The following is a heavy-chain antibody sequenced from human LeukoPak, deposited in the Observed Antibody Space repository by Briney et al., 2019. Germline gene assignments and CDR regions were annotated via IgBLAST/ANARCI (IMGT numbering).Heavy chain of an antibody. D-gene: IGHD2-2*01. Sequence: GGSLRLSCAASGFTFSSYAMSWVRQAPGKGLEWVSAISGSGGSTYYADSVKGRFSVSRDNSKNTLYLQMNSLRAEDTAVYYCAKDVRQLDAFDIWGQGTMVTVSS. CDR1: GFTFSSYA. J-gene: IGHJ3*02. V-gene: IGHV3-23*01. CDR3: AKDVRQLDAFDI. CDR2: ISGSGGST.